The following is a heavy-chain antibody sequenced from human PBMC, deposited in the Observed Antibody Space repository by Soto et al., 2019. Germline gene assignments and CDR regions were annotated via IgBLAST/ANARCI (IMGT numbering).Heavy chain of an antibody. CDR3: ARGRAPRYDFWSGYPYHYHCYMDV. V-gene: IGHV4-59*08. Sequence: SGTLSLTFTVSGGSISSYYWSWIRQPPGKGLEWIGYIYYSGSTNYNPSLKSRVTISVDTSKNQFSLKLSSVTAADTAVYYCARGRAPRYDFWSGYPYHYHCYMDVWGKGTTVTVSS. CDR1: GGSISSYY. CDR2: IYYSGST. J-gene: IGHJ6*03. D-gene: IGHD3-3*01.